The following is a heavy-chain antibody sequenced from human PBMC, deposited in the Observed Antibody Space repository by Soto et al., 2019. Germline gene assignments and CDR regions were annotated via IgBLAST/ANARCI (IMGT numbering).Heavy chain of an antibody. Sequence: SVKVSCKASGFTFTSSAMQWVRQARGQRLEWIGWIVVGSGNTNYAQKFQERVTITRDMSTSTAYMELSSLRSEDTAVYYCAAGAVYCSSTSCYVYYGMDVWGQGTTVTVSS. J-gene: IGHJ6*02. D-gene: IGHD2-2*01. CDR2: IVVGSGNT. CDR3: AAGAVYCSSTSCYVYYGMDV. V-gene: IGHV1-58*02. CDR1: GFTFTSSA.